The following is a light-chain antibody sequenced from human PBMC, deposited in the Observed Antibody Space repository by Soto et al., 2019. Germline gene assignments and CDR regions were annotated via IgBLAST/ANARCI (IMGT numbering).Light chain of an antibody. V-gene: IGKV3-20*01. CDR1: QSVSSSY. J-gene: IGKJ2*01. CDR3: QQYGSSPYT. CDR2: GAS. Sequence: EIVLTQSPGTLSLSPGERATLSCRASQSVSSSYLAWYQQKPGQAPRLLIYGASSRATGIPDGFSGSGSGTDFTLTISRLEPEDFAVYYCQQYGSSPYTFVQGTKLEIK.